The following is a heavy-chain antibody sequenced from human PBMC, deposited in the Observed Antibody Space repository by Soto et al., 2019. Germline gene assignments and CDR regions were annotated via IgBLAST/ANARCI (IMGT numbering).Heavy chain of an antibody. V-gene: IGHV3-74*03. Sequence: PGGSLRLSCAASGFSLNDYWMHWVRQGPGKGLLWVSRISVDGRDTTYADSVKGRFTISRDHAKNTLYLQMDSLRAADTAVYYCLSADHQKLHDYSSRGTLVTGS. J-gene: IGHJ4*01. D-gene: IGHD1-26*01. CDR3: LSADHQKLHDY. CDR1: GFSLNDYW. CDR2: ISVDGRDT.